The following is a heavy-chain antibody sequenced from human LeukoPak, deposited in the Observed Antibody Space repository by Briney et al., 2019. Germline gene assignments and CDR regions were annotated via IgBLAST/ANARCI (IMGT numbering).Heavy chain of an antibody. J-gene: IGHJ4*02. CDR2: ISGSGGST. CDR1: GFTFSSYA. V-gene: IGHV3-23*01. CDR3: ALMGVVVVPAATFDY. D-gene: IGHD2-2*01. Sequence: PGGSLRLSCAASGFTFSSYAMSWVRQVPGKGLEWVSAISGSGGSTYYADSVKGRFTISRDNSKNTLYLQMNSLRAEDTAVYYCALMGVVVVPAATFDYWGQGTLVTVSS.